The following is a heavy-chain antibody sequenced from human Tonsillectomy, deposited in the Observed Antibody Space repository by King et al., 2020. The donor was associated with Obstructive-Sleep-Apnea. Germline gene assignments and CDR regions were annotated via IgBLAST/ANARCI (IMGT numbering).Heavy chain of an antibody. Sequence: QLQESGPGLVKPSQTLSLTCTVSGGSISSGGYYWSWIRQHPGKGLEWIGYIYYSGSTYYNPSLKSRVTISVDTSKNQFSLKLSSVTAADTAVYYCARDKGDYYDYVWGSYNFHHNWFDPWGQGTLVTVSS. CDR1: GGSISSGGYY. J-gene: IGHJ5*02. CDR3: ARDKGDYYDYVWGSYNFHHNWFDP. D-gene: IGHD3-16*01. V-gene: IGHV4-31*03. CDR2: IYYSGST.